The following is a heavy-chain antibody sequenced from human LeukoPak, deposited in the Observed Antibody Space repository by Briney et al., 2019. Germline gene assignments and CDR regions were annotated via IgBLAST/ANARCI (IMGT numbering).Heavy chain of an antibody. CDR2: INHSGST. Sequence: SETLSLTCAVYGGSFSGYYWSWIRQPPGKGLEWIGEINHSGSTNYNPSLKSRVTISVDTSKNQLSLKLSSVTAADTAVYYCARGTAVGSMDVWGKGTTVTVSS. CDR3: ARGTAVGSMDV. J-gene: IGHJ6*03. D-gene: IGHD6-13*01. V-gene: IGHV4-34*01. CDR1: GGSFSGYY.